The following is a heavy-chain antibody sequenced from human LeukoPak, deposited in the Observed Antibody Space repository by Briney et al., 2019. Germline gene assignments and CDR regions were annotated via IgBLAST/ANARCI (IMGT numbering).Heavy chain of an antibody. D-gene: IGHD2-15*01. CDR3: AREDRYCSGGSCYS. CDR2: IYISRGT. Sequence: PSETLSLTCTVSGVSISGYYWSWIRQPAGKGLEWIGRIYISRGTNYNPSLTSRVIMSVDTSKNQFSLQLTSVTAADTAVYYCAREDRYCSGGSCYSWGQGTLVTVSS. V-gene: IGHV4-4*07. J-gene: IGHJ4*02. CDR1: GVSISGYY.